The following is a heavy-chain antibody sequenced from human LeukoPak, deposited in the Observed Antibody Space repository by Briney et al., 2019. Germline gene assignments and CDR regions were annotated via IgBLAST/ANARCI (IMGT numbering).Heavy chain of an antibody. D-gene: IGHD6-25*01. Sequence: PGGSLRLSCVGSGFTFSDAWISWVRQAPGKGLEWVGRIKSKIDGGTIDYAAPVKDRFTISRDDSRNTLYLQMNSLKTEDTAVYYCTTRRQDGCWGQGTLVTVS. V-gene: IGHV3-15*01. J-gene: IGHJ4*02. CDR2: IKSKIDGGTI. CDR3: TTRRQDGC. CDR1: GFTFSDAW.